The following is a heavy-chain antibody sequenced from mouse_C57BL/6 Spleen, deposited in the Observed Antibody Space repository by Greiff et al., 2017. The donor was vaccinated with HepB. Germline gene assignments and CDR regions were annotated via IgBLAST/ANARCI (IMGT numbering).Heavy chain of an antibody. CDR2: INYDGSST. D-gene: IGHD1-1*01. J-gene: IGHJ3*01. CDR3: ARGGYGSSFFAY. Sequence: DVMLVESEGGLVQPGSSMKLSCTASGFTFSDYYMAWVRQVPEKGLEWVANINYDGSSTYYLDSLKSRFIISSDNAKNILYLQMSSLKSADTATYYCARGGYGSSFFAYWGQGTLVTVSA. CDR1: GFTFSDYY. V-gene: IGHV5-16*01.